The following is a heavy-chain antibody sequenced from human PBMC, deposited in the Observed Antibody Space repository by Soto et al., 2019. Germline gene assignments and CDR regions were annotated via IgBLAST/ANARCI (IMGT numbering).Heavy chain of an antibody. V-gene: IGHV1-69*02. D-gene: IGHD5-12*01. CDR3: ARGESYDLDY. CDR1: GGTFGSFS. CDR2: IVPILGIA. J-gene: IGHJ4*02. Sequence: QVQLVQSGAEVKKPGSSVKVSCKASGGTFGSFSITWVRQAPGQGLEWMGRIVPILGIANYAQKFQGRVTIIADKSTTTAYMELRSLTSEDTAVYYCARGESYDLDYWGQGTLVTVSS.